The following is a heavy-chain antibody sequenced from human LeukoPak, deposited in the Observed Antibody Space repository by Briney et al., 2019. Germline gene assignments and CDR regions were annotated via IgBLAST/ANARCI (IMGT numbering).Heavy chain of an antibody. D-gene: IGHD1-26*01. CDR2: IGYDGSNK. Sequence: GGSLRLSCAASGFTFSSYAMHWVRQAPGKGLEWVAVIGYDGSNKYYGDSVKGRFTISRDNSKSTLYLQMNSLRGDDTAVYYCAQQVGAMANLNYWGQGTLVTVSS. J-gene: IGHJ4*02. CDR3: AQQVGAMANLNY. CDR1: GFTFSSYA. V-gene: IGHV3-33*08.